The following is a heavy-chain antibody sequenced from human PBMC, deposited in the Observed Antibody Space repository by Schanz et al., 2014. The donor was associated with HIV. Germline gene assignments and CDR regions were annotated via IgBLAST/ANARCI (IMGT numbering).Heavy chain of an antibody. CDR3: AKDNGWPLASYYGMDV. Sequence: VQLLESGGGLEQPGGSLRLSCAASGFTFDDYAMHWVRLIPGKGLEWVSGISWNSGSIGYADSVKGRFTISRDNAKNSLYLQMNSLRAEDTALYYCAKDNGWPLASYYGMDVWGQGTTVTVSS. J-gene: IGHJ6*02. CDR1: GFTFDDYA. CDR2: ISWNSGSI. D-gene: IGHD6-19*01. V-gene: IGHV3-9*01.